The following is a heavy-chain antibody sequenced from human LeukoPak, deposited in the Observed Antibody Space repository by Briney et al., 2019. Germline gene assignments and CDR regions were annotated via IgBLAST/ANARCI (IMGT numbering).Heavy chain of an antibody. CDR1: GGSISNYF. CDR3: AAWYGGGFDY. D-gene: IGHD3-10*01. J-gene: IGHJ4*02. CDR2: IYYRGST. V-gene: IGHV4-59*01. Sequence: SETLSLTCTVSGGSISNYFWSWIRQPPGKGLEWIGYIYYRGSTNYNPSLKSRVTISVDTSKNQFSLKLSSVTAADTAVYYCAAWYGGGFDYWGQGTLVTVSS.